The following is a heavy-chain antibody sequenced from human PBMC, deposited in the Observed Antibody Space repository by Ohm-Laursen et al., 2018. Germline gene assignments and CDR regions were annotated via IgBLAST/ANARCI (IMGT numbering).Heavy chain of an antibody. V-gene: IGHV3-21*04. CDR2: SSSSSSYI. CDR1: GFTFSSYS. Sequence: SLRLSCAASGFTFSSYSMNWVRQAPGKGLEWVSSSSSSSSYIYYADSVKGRFTICRDNAKNSLFLQMSSLRAEDTAVYYCARAWKDGFDIWGQGTMVTVPS. J-gene: IGHJ3*02. D-gene: IGHD1-1*01. CDR3: ARAWKDGFDI.